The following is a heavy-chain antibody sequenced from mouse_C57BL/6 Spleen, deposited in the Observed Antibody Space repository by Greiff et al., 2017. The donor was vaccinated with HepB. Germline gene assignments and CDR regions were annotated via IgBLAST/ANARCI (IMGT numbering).Heavy chain of an antibody. CDR1: GYTFTEYT. J-gene: IGHJ1*03. CDR2: FYPGSGSI. D-gene: IGHD2-4*01. Sequence: QVQLKQSGAELVKPGASVKLSCKASGYTFTEYTIHWVKQRSGQGLEWIGWFYPGSGSIKYNEKFKDKATLTADKSSSPVYMELSRLTSEDSAVYFCARNEDIDDYGRYFDVWGTGTTVTVSS. CDR3: ARNEDIDDYGRYFDV. V-gene: IGHV1-62-2*01.